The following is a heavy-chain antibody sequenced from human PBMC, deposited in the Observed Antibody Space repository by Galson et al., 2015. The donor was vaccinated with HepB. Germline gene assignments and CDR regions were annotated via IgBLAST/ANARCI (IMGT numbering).Heavy chain of an antibody. Sequence: SETLSLTCAVSGVSFSDYYWTWIRQPPGKGLEWIGEINDFGNANYNPSLRGRVTISVDTSQKQFSLKLSSVTAADTAVYYCARGFFGYTESYFDYWGQGTPVAVSA. V-gene: IGHV4-34*01. CDR3: ARGFFGYTESYFDY. J-gene: IGHJ4*02. CDR1: GVSFSDYY. CDR2: INDFGNA. D-gene: IGHD3-16*02.